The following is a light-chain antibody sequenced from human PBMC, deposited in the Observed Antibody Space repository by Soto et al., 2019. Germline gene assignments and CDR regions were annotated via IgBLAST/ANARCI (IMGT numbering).Light chain of an antibody. J-gene: IGLJ1*01. CDR2: EGS. V-gene: IGLV2-23*01. Sequence: QSALAQPASVSVSPGQSITISCTGTSSDVGSYNLVSWYQQHPGKAPKLMIYEGSKRPSGVSNRFSGSKSGNTASLTISGLQAEDEADYYCCSYAGNSLYVFGTGTKVTVL. CDR3: CSYAGNSLYV. CDR1: SSDVGSYNL.